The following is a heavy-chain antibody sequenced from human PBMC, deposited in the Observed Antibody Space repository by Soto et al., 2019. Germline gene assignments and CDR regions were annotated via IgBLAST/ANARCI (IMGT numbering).Heavy chain of an antibody. CDR3: AKDGSPVRGLEPDC. CDR1: GFSFSTYA. CDR2: VSSSGDKT. J-gene: IGHJ4*02. Sequence: EVQLLESGGNLVQPGGSLRLSCAAYGFSFSTYAMSWVRQAPGKGLEWVSSVSSSGDKTYYADSVKGRFTTSRDNSTNTLELQMNIVRAEDAAVYFCAKDGSPVRGLEPDCWGQGTLVTVSS. D-gene: IGHD3-10*01. V-gene: IGHV3-23*01.